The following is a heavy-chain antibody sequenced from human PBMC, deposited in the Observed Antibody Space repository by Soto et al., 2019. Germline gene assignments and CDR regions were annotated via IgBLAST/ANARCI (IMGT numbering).Heavy chain of an antibody. D-gene: IGHD2-2*01. CDR3: ARVTCSSTSCYDSPAEYFQH. CDR1: GYTFTSYD. J-gene: IGHJ1*01. Sequence: ASVKVSCKASGYTFTSYDINGVRQATGQGLEWMGWMNPNSGNTGYAQKFQGRVTMTRNTSISTAYMELSSLRSEDTAAYYCARVTCSSTSCYDSPAEYFQHWGQGTLVTVSS. CDR2: MNPNSGNT. V-gene: IGHV1-8*01.